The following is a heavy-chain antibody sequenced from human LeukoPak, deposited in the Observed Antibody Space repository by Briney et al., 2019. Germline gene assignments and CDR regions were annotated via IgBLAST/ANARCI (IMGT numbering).Heavy chain of an antibody. Sequence: ASVKVSCKASGYTFTSYGISWVRQAPGQGLEWIGWISAYNGNTNYAQKLQGRVTMTTDTSTSTAYMELRSLRSDDTAVYYCARDRAIAAAGTGFDYWGQGTLVTVSS. J-gene: IGHJ4*02. CDR1: GYTFTSYG. CDR2: ISAYNGNT. V-gene: IGHV1-18*01. CDR3: ARDRAIAAAGTGFDY. D-gene: IGHD6-13*01.